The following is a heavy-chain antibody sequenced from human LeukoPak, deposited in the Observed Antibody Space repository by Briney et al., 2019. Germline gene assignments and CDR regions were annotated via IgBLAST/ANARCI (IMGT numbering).Heavy chain of an antibody. J-gene: IGHJ4*02. CDR3: ARSSDDSSGYYPVGFDY. V-gene: IGHV3-30-3*01. Sequence: GRSLRLSCAASGFTFSSYAMHWVRQAPGKGLEWVAVISYDGSNKYYADSVKGRFTISRDNSKNTLYLQMNSLRAEDTAVYYCARSSDDSSGYYPVGFDYWGQGTLVTVSS. D-gene: IGHD3-22*01. CDR2: ISYDGSNK. CDR1: GFTFSSYA.